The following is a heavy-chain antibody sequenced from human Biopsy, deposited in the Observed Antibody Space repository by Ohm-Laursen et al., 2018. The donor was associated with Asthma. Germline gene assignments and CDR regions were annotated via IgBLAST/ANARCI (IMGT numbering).Heavy chain of an antibody. CDR2: ISWNSGTI. D-gene: IGHD3-10*01. Sequence: SLRLSCSASGFSFDDYAMFWVRQAPGKGLEWVSGISWNSGTIGYADSVKGRFTISRDNAKNSLYLQMNSLGPEDTAVYYCARDMGAGPNQPPSGSGSSHLYVMDVWGQGTTVTVSS. CDR3: ARDMGAGPNQPPSGSGSSHLYVMDV. J-gene: IGHJ6*02. V-gene: IGHV3-9*01. CDR1: GFSFDDYA.